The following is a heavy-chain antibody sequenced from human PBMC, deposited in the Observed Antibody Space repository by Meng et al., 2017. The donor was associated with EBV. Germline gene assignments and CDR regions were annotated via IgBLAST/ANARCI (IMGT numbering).Heavy chain of an antibody. CDR3: VRDLWLRIGECV. CDR2: ITPVFGIA. V-gene: IGHV1-69*17. J-gene: IGHJ4*02. CDR1: GDNFKNFG. Sequence: QVQLVQSVAEVKKPGSSVKVSCKGSGDNFKNFGISWVRQAPGQGLEWMGDITPVFGIANYAESFQGRVTISADTSTRTAYMDLSSLRSDDTAVYYCVRDLWLRIGECVWGQGTLVTVSS. D-gene: IGHD5-12*01.